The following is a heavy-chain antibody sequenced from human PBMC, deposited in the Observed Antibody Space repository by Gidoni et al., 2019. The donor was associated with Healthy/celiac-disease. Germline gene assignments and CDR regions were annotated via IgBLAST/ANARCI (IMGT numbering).Heavy chain of an antibody. CDR2: IYYSGST. Sequence: QVQLQESGPGMVQPSQTLSLTCTVSGGSISSGGYYWSWIRQHPGKGLEWIGYIYYSGSTYYNPSLKSRVTISVDTSKNQFSLKLSSVTAADTAVYYCARDLYSNYPLGGMDVWGQGTTVTVSS. V-gene: IGHV4-31*03. CDR3: ARDLYSNYPLGGMDV. D-gene: IGHD4-4*01. J-gene: IGHJ6*02. CDR1: GGSISSGGYY.